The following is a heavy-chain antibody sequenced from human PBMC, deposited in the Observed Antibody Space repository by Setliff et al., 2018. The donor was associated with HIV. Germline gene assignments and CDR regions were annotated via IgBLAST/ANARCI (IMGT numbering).Heavy chain of an antibody. CDR1: GFTVSRNY. J-gene: IGHJ4*02. V-gene: IGHV3-53*04. CDR3: AGAYQLPFDF. D-gene: IGHD2-2*01. Sequence: PGGSLRLSCVASGFTVSRNYMSWVRQGPGKGLEWVSVIYSGGSTYYAESVKGRFTISRHNSKNTLYLQMNSLRPEDTAVYFCAGAYQLPFDFWGQGTLVTVSS. CDR2: IYSGGST.